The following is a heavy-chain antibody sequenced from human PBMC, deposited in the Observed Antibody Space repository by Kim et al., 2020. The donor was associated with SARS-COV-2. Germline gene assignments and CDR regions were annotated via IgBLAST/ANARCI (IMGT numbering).Heavy chain of an antibody. CDR1: GLTFSGHW. J-gene: IGHJ4*02. V-gene: IGHV3-74*01. CDR2: ITADGYGA. Sequence: GGSLRLSCEASGLTFSGHWVHWVRQAPGKGLEWISRITADGYGANYADSVGGRFTVSRDNAKNTVFLQMDSLRGADTAMYYCSRFTFVSAGDFWGPGTL. D-gene: IGHD2-21*01. CDR3: SRFTFVSAGDF.